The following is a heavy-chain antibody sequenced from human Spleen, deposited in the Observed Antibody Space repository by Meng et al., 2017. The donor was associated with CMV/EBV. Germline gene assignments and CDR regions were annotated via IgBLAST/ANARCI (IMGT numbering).Heavy chain of an antibody. D-gene: IGHD5-24*01. CDR2: ISGFDGHT. Sequence: CKSSGYRFKSYGVSWVRQAPGQGLEWMGWISGFDGHTNDAPKFQGRVTLTIETSTSTAYMELTSLRSDDTAVYFCARDENGYNGQDFWGQGTLVTVSS. CDR3: ARDENGYNGQDF. V-gene: IGHV1-18*01. J-gene: IGHJ4*02. CDR1: GYRFKSYG.